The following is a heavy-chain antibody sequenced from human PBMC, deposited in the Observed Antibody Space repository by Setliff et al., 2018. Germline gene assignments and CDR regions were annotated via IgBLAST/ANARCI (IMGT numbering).Heavy chain of an antibody. CDR3: ARVXXXXYYLDS. CDR1: EFSFSSYW. J-gene: IGHJ4*02. CDR2: INSGGRST. V-gene: IGHV3-74*01. Sequence: PGGSLRLSCAAFEFSFSSYWMYWVRQAPGKGLVWVSRINSGGRSTRNADAVKGRFTISRDTAKNTLDLQMNSLRAEDTAVYFCARVXXXXYYLDSWGQGTLVTVSS.